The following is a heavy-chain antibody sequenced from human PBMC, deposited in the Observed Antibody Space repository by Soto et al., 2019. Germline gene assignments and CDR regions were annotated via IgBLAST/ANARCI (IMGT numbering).Heavy chain of an antibody. CDR3: ARNGVNTVNHNWFDP. Sequence: PXATLSLACTVCGGSISSSSYYWGWIRQPPGKGLEWIGSIYYSGSTYYNPSLKSRVTISVDTSKNQFSLKLSSVTAADTAVYYCARNGVNTVNHNWFDPWGQGTLVTVSS. J-gene: IGHJ5*02. CDR2: IYYSGST. V-gene: IGHV4-39*01. CDR1: GGSISSSSYY. D-gene: IGHD4-17*01.